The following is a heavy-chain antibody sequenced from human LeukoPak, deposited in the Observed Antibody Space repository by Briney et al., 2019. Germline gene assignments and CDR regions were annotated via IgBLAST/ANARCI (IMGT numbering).Heavy chain of an antibody. J-gene: IGHJ5*02. CDR1: GFTFSNFG. D-gene: IGHD3-10*01. CDR3: AKRAGSAWSAGA. V-gene: IGHV3-30*02. CDR2: IRFDGSNQ. Sequence: GGSLRLSCAASGFTFSNFGMHWVRQAPGRGREWVSYIRFDGSNQYYTDSVKGRFGISRDNSKNTVYLQMNSLRTEDTAVYYCAKRAGSAWSAGAWGQGTLVTVSS.